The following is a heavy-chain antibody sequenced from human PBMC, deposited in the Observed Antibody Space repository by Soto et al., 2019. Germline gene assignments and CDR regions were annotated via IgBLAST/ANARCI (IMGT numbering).Heavy chain of an antibody. Sequence: QVTLKESGPVLVKPTETLTLTCTVSGFSLSNARMGVSWIRQPPGKALEWLAHIFSNDEQSCSTSLKSRLTTSKDTSKSVGVLTMTNMDTVDTATYYGARIHFWSANDAFDIWGQGTMVTVSS. V-gene: IGHV2-26*01. CDR2: IFSNDEQ. CDR3: ARIHFWSANDAFDI. J-gene: IGHJ3*02. D-gene: IGHD3-3*01. CDR1: GFSLSNARMG.